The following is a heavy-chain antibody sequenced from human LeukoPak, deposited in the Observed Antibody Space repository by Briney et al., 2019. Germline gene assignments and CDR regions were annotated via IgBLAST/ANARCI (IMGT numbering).Heavy chain of an antibody. D-gene: IGHD1-26*01. Sequence: GGSLRLSCAASGFTFSSYAMSWVRQAPGKGLEWVSAISGSGGNTYYADSVKGRFTISRDNSKNTLYLQMNSLRAEDTAVYYCAKDLGIVGASFDYWGQGTLVTVSS. CDR2: ISGSGGNT. CDR3: AKDLGIVGASFDY. CDR1: GFTFSSYA. V-gene: IGHV3-23*01. J-gene: IGHJ4*02.